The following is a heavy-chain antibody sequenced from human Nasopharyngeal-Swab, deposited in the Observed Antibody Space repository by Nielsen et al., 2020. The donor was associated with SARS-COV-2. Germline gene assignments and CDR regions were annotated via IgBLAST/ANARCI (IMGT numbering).Heavy chain of an antibody. CDR3: AKDLRGPYFF. D-gene: IGHD2/OR15-2a*01. CDR2: IVGSGDISGSGGST. V-gene: IGHV3-23*01. J-gene: IGHJ4*02. Sequence: REALGRGMAWVAAIVGSGDISGSGGSTYYADSVKGRFTISRDNSKNTLSLQMNSLRAEDTAVYYCAKDLRGPYFFWGQGTLVTVSS.